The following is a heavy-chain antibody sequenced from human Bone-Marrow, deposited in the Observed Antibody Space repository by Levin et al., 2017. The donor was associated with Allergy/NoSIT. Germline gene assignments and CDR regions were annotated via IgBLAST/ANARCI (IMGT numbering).Heavy chain of an antibody. CDR3: AKDLSPRIAVTGNIEY. CDR1: GFTFNDYT. Sequence: GESLKISCAASGFTFNDYTMHWVRQAPQRGLEWVSLISWDSSTTYYADSVRGRFTISRDNSKNALYLQMNSLTTEDTALYYCAKDLSPRIAVTGNIEYWGQGTLVTVSS. V-gene: IGHV3-43*01. CDR2: ISWDSSTT. J-gene: IGHJ4*02. D-gene: IGHD6-19*01.